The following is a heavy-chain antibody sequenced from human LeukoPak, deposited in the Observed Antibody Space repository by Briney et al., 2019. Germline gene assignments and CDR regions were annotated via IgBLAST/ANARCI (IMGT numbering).Heavy chain of an antibody. CDR2: IYTSGST. CDR1: GGSISSDY. V-gene: IGHV4-4*07. D-gene: IGHD3-22*01. J-gene: IGHJ4*02. CDR3: ARDRYYYDSSGYYRLDY. Sequence: SETLSLTCTVSGGSISSDYWSWIRQPDGKGLEWIGRIYTSGSTNYNPSLKSRVSMSVDTSTNQFSLKLSSVTAADTAVYYCARDRYYYDSSGYYRLDYWGQGTLVTVSS.